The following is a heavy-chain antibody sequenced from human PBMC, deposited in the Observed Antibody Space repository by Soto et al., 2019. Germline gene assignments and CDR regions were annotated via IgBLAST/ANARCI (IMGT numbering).Heavy chain of an antibody. J-gene: IGHJ6*02. CDR1: VFTFISSF. CDR3: AKALGGYYYYGMDV. V-gene: IGHV3-23*01. CDR2: ISGGGGST. D-gene: IGHD3-16*01. Sequence: GGSLRLPCVASVFTFISSFMGWVRQAPGKGLEWVSGISGGGGSTYYADSVKGRFTISRDNSRNTLYLQMNSLRGDDTAVYYCAKALGGYYYYGMDVWGQGTTVTVSS.